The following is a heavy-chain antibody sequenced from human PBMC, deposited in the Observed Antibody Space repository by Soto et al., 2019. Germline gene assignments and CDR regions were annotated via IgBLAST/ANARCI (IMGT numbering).Heavy chain of an antibody. D-gene: IGHD3-3*01. Sequence: GASVKVSCKASGYTFTSYYMHWVRQAPGQGLEWMGWINPNSGGTNYAQKFQGRVTMTRDTSISTAYMELSRLRSDDTAVYYCARGWGFTFFGVVTTYYYYGMDVGGQGTRVTVSS. CDR3: ARGWGFTFFGVVTTYYYYGMDV. V-gene: IGHV1-2*02. J-gene: IGHJ6*02. CDR1: GYTFTSYY. CDR2: INPNSGGT.